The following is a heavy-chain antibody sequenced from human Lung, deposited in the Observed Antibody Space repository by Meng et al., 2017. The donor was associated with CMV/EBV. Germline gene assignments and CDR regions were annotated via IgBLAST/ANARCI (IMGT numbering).Heavy chain of an antibody. Sequence: GPGSGLLKPSQPLFLTCTCSCRSISSGCYYMSRIPQHPGKGLEWIGYIHSSGSTYDNPSLRSRLTISVDTSKNQFSLKLSSVTAADTAVYYCARASYGSESPLGESWFDPWGQGTLVTVSS. CDR1: CRSISSGCYY. V-gene: IGHV4-31*03. J-gene: IGHJ5*02. CDR2: IHSSGST. D-gene: IGHD3-10*01. CDR3: ARASYGSESPLGESWFDP.